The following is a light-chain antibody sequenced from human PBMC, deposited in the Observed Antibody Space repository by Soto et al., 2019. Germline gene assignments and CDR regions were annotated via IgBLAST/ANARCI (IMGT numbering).Light chain of an antibody. Sequence: QSALTQPPSASGSPGQSVTISCTGTASDVGGYNYVSWYQQHPGKAPKLMIYEVSQRPSGVPDRFSGSKSGNTASLTVSGLQAEDDADYYCISYAGSDDFVFGTGTKLTVL. V-gene: IGLV2-8*01. CDR3: ISYAGSDDFV. CDR1: ASDVGGYNY. CDR2: EVS. J-gene: IGLJ1*01.